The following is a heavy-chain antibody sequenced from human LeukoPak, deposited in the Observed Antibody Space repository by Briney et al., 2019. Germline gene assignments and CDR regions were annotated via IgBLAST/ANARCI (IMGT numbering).Heavy chain of an antibody. V-gene: IGHV3-30*14. CDR3: ARDAGDSSGYFYFDY. CDR2: ISYDGSNK. CDR1: GFTFSSYA. D-gene: IGHD3-22*01. Sequence: GGSLRLSCSASGFTFSSYAMHWVRQAPGKGLEWVAVISYDGSNKYYADSVKGRFTTSRDNSKNTLYLQMNSLRAEDTAVYYCARDAGDSSGYFYFDYWGQGTLVTVSS. J-gene: IGHJ4*02.